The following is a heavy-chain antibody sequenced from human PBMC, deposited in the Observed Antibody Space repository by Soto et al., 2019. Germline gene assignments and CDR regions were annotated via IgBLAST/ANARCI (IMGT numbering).Heavy chain of an antibody. Sequence: GEFLPICWQGAGGRFTIHWVTRVRQMPGKGLEFMGKIDPSDSSTNYSPSFQGHVTISADESINTVYLQWSSLRASDTAMYYCARHRTSSVRCSLYYWGQGTLVTVSS. CDR2: IDPSDSST. V-gene: IGHV5-10-1*01. J-gene: IGHJ4*02. CDR1: GGRFTIHW. CDR3: ARHRTSSVRCSLYY. D-gene: IGHD2-2*01.